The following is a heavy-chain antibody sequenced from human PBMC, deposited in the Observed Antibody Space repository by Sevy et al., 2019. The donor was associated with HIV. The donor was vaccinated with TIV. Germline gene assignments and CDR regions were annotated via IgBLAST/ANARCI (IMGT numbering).Heavy chain of an antibody. CDR2: ISSSSSYI. CDR1: GFTFSSYS. D-gene: IGHD1-26*01. CDR3: ARDMVGAFYYYYYGMDV. J-gene: IGHJ6*02. V-gene: IGHV3-21*01. Sequence: GGSLRLSCAASGFTFSSYSMNWVRQAPGKGLEWVSSISSSSSYIYYADSVKGRFTISRDNAKNSLYLQMNSLRAKETDVYYCARDMVGAFYYYYYGMDVWGQGTTVTVSS.